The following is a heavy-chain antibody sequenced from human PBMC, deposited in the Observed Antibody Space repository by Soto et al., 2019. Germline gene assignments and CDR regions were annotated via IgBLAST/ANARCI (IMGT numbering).Heavy chain of an antibody. CDR2: IKTKSEGGST. J-gene: IGHJ4*02. D-gene: IGHD1-1*01. V-gene: IGHV3-15*07. CDR3: TTGSNEGY. Sequence: EVQLVESGGGLVKPGESLRLSCAASGYTFSSAWMNWVRQAPGKGLEWVGRIKTKSEGGSTQYPAPVKGRFTISRDDSKNTLSLQLSSLQIEDPAVYYCTTGSNEGYWGQGTLFTVSS. CDR1: GYTFSSAW.